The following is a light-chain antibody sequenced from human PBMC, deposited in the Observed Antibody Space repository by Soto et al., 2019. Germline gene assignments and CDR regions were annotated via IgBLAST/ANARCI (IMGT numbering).Light chain of an antibody. CDR2: DVS. CDR1: SSDVGGYNY. CDR3: SSYTSSSTLV. Sequence: QPAAVSGSPGQSITISCTGTSSDVGGYNYVSWYQQHPGKAPKLMIYDVSNRPSGVSNRFSGSKSGNTASLTITGLQAEDEAEYYCSSYTSSSTLVFGGGTKLTVL. V-gene: IGLV2-14*01. J-gene: IGLJ2*01.